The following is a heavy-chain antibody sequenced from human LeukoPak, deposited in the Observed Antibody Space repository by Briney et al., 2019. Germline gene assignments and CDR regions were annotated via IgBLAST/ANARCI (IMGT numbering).Heavy chain of an antibody. D-gene: IGHD6-19*01. CDR2: ISDSGDGT. J-gene: IGHJ4*02. CDR3: ARDPSSGWYGFFDY. CDR1: GFTFSSYA. V-gene: IGHV3-23*01. Sequence: GGSLRLSCAASGFTFSSYAMTWVRQAPGKGLEWVSGISDSGDGTYYADSVKGRFTISRDNSKNTLYLQMNSLRAEDTAVYYCARDPSSGWYGFFDYWGQGTLVTVSS.